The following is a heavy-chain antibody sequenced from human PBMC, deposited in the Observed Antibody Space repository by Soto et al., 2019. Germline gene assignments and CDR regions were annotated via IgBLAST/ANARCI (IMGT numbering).Heavy chain of an antibody. CDR3: ARDFGHGYYLDY. Sequence: GGSLRLACVASGFSFSNYNMNWVRQAPGKGLEWVSYITDSSDTVHYADSVRGRFTISRDNAESSLYLQMNSLRDEDTAVYFCARDFGHGYYLDYWGRGTLVTVSS. V-gene: IGHV3-48*02. D-gene: IGHD3-3*01. CDR1: GFSFSNYN. CDR2: ITDSSDTV. J-gene: IGHJ4*02.